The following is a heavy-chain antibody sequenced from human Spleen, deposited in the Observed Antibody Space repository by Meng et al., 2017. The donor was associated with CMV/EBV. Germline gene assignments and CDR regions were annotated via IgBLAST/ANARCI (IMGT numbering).Heavy chain of an antibody. CDR3: ARIGYYDSSGGKGIDY. V-gene: IGHV4-34*01. CDR2: INHSGST. Sequence: SETLSLTCAVYGGSFSGYYWSWIRQPPGKGLEWIGEINHSGSTNYNPSLKSRVTISVDTSKNQFSLKLSSVTAADTAVYYCARIGYYDSSGGKGIDYWGQGTLVTVSS. CDR1: GGSFSGYY. D-gene: IGHD3-22*01. J-gene: IGHJ4*02.